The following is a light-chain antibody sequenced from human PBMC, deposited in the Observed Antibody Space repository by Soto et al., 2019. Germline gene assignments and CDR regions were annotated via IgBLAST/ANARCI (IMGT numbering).Light chain of an antibody. CDR1: QNIRGNY. CDR2: GAV. Sequence: EIVLTQSPGTLSLSPGQRATLSCRASQNIRGNYVAWFQPTPGHAPRLLIYGAVNKASGITARFSGSGSGTEFTLPISSLEPEDFVVYYCQQYHSPPLTFGQGTKVEIK. V-gene: IGKV3-20*01. CDR3: QQYHSPPLT. J-gene: IGKJ1*01.